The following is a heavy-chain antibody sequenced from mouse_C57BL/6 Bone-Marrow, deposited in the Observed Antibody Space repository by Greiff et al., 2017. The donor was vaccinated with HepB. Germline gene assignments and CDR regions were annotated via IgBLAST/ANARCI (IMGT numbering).Heavy chain of an antibody. CDR1: GYSITSGYY. D-gene: IGHD1-1*01. Sequence: EVQLQESGPGLVKPSQSLSLTCSVTGYSITSGYYWNWIRQFPGNKLEWMGYISYDGSNNYNPSLKNRISITRDTSKNQFFLKLNSVTTEDTATYDCAREDYGSSTGFAYWGQGTLVTVSA. V-gene: IGHV3-6*01. CDR3: AREDYGSSTGFAY. J-gene: IGHJ3*01. CDR2: ISYDGSN.